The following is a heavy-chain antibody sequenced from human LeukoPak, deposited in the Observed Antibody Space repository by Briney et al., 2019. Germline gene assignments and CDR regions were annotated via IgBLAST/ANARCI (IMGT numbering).Heavy chain of an antibody. J-gene: IGHJ4*02. Sequence: PGGSLRLSCAASGFTFSSYSMNWVRQAPGKGLEWVSSISFRGGVTYYAASVKGRFTISRDNSKNTVSLQMNSLRVEDTAVYYCAKDQNWEGGYWGQGTLVTVSS. CDR2: ISFRGGVT. D-gene: IGHD7-27*01. CDR3: AKDQNWEGGY. V-gene: IGHV3-23*01. CDR1: GFTFSSYS.